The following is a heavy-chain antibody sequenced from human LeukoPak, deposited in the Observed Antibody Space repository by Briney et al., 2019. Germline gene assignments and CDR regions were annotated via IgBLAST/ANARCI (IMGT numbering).Heavy chain of an antibody. CDR1: GFTFSSYA. CDR3: ASSWFGELLR. J-gene: IGHJ4*02. Sequence: GRYLRLSCAASGFTFSSYALSSVRQAPGKGLGCVANIKQNGSEKYNVDSVKVRFTISRDNAKNSLYLQMNSLRAEDTAVYYCASSWFGELLRWGQGTLVTVSS. CDR2: IKQNGSEK. D-gene: IGHD3-10*01. V-gene: IGHV3-7*03.